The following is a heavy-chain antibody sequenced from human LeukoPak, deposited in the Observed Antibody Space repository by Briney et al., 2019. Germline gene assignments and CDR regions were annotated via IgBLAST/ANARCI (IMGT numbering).Heavy chain of an antibody. J-gene: IGHJ4*02. CDR1: GFTFSSYA. Sequence: PGGSLRLSCAASGFTFSSYAMSWVRQAPGKGLEWVSAISGSGGSTYYADSVKGRFTISRDNSKNTLYLQMNSLRAEDTAVYYCARARGANDIYLEYWYYFDYWGQGTLVTVSS. D-gene: IGHD2-8*02. V-gene: IGHV3-23*01. CDR2: ISGSGGST. CDR3: ARARGANDIYLEYWYYFDY.